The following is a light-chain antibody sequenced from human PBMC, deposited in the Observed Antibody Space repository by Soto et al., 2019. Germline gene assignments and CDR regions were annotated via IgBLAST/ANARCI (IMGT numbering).Light chain of an antibody. CDR3: SSYTGSSTYVV. V-gene: IGLV2-14*01. CDR2: DVN. J-gene: IGLJ2*01. CDR1: SSDVGGYNY. Sequence: QSALTQPASVSGSPGQSITISCTGTSSDVGGYNYVSWYQQHPGKAPKLMMYDVNNRPSGVSNRFSGSKSGNTASLTISGRQAEDEADYYCSSYTGSSTYVVFGGGTKLTVL.